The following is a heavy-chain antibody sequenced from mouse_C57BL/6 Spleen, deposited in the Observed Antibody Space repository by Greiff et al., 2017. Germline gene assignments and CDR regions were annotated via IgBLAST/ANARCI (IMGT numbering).Heavy chain of an antibody. CDR2: IYPGSGNT. J-gene: IGHJ4*01. D-gene: IGHD2-4*01. V-gene: IGHV1-76*01. Sequence: VQLQQSGAELVRPGASVKLSCKASGYTFTDYYINWVKQRPGQGLEWIGRIYPGSGNTYYNEKFKGKATLTAEKSSSTAYMQLSSLTSEDSAVYFCARAPDYEDGEGAMDYWGQGTSVTVSS. CDR1: GYTFTDYY. CDR3: ARAPDYEDGEGAMDY.